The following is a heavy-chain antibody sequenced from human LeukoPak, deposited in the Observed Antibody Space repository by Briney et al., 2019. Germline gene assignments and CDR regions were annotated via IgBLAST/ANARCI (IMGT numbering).Heavy chain of an antibody. CDR1: GFTVSSNY. CDR2: IYSGGST. D-gene: IGHD3-3*01. J-gene: IGHJ4*02. CDR3: ARVGVAGPFDY. V-gene: IGHV3-53*01. Sequence: GGSLRLSCAASGFTVSSNYMSWVRQAPGKGLEWVSVIYSGGSTYYADSVKDRFTISRDNSKNTLYLQMNSLRAEDTAVYYCARVGVAGPFDYWGQGTLVTVSS.